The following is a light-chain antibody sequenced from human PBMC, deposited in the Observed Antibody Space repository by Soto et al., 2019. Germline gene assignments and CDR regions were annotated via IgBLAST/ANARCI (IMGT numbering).Light chain of an antibody. V-gene: IGKV3-15*01. CDR2: DAS. Sequence: EVVLTQSPGTLSLSPGERATVSCRASQSVSSHLAWYQHKPGQAPRLLFYDASTRATGIPARFSGSGSGTEFTLTISSLQSEDFAVYYCQHYPGWPITFGQRTLLEI. CDR3: QHYPGWPIT. J-gene: IGKJ5*01. CDR1: QSVSSH.